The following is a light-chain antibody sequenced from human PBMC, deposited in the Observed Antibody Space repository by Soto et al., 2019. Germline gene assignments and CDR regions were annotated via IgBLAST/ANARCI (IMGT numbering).Light chain of an antibody. CDR1: QSVSSNY. CDR3: XQHGSSPAT. J-gene: IGKJ1*01. Sequence: EIVWTQSPGTLSLSPGERATLSCRASQSVSSNYLVWYQQKPGQAPSLLIYGASSRATGLPDRFSGSGSGTHFTLTISRXXXXXXAXXYCXQHGSSPATFGQGTKVXIK. CDR2: GAS. V-gene: IGKV3-20*01.